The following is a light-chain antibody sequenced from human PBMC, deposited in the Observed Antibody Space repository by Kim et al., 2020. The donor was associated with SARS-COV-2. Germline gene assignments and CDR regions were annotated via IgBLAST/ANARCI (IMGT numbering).Light chain of an antibody. CDR3: NSRDSSGNPLRVV. CDR1: SLRSYY. V-gene: IGLV3-19*01. J-gene: IGLJ2*01. CDR2: GKN. Sequence: GQTVRITCQGDSLRSYYASWYQQKPGQAPVLVIYGKNNRASGIPDRFSGSSSGNTASLTITGAQAEDEADYYCNSRDSSGNPLRVVFGGGTQLTVL.